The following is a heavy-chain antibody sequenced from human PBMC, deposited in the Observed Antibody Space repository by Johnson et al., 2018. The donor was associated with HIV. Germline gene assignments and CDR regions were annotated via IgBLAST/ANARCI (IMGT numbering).Heavy chain of an antibody. J-gene: IGHJ3*02. CDR1: GFTFSSYA. V-gene: IGHV3-30-3*01. CDR2: ISYDGSNK. CDR3: ASFPTGRFTIFGVTQGAFDI. D-gene: IGHD3-3*01. Sequence: QVQLVESGGGVVQPGRSLRLSCAASGFTFSSYAMSWVRQAPGKGLEWVAVISYDGSNKYYADSVKGRFTISRDNSKNTLYLQINSLRADDTAVYYCASFPTGRFTIFGVTQGAFDIWGQGTMVTVSS.